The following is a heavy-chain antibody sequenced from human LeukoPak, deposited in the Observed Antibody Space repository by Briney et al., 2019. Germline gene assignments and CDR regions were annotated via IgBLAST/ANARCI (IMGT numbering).Heavy chain of an antibody. J-gene: IGHJ4*02. V-gene: IGHV4-61*02. CDR1: GGSISSGSYY. D-gene: IGHD3-22*01. CDR3: ARVTTGGYYNY. Sequence: SETLSLTCTVSGGSISSGSYYWSWIRQPAGKGLEWIGRIYTSGSTNYNPSLKSRVTISLDTSENHFSLKLSSVTAADMAVYYCARVTTGGYYNYWGQGTLVTVSS. CDR2: IYTSGST.